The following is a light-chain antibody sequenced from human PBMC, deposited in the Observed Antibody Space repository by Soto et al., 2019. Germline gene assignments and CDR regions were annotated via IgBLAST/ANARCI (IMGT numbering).Light chain of an antibody. J-gene: IGKJ1*01. CDR2: AAS. V-gene: IGKV1-8*01. CDR1: QGISSY. Sequence: AIRMTQSPSSFSASTGDRVTITCRASQGISSYLAWYQQKPGKAPKLLIYAASTLQSGVPSRFSGSGSGTDFTLTISCLQSEDFATYYCQQYYSYPRTFGQGTMWISN. CDR3: QQYYSYPRT.